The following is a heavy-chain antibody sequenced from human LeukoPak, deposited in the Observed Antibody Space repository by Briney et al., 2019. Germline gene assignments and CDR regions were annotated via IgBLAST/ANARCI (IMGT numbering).Heavy chain of an antibody. V-gene: IGHV4-59*06. D-gene: IGHD5-24*01. CDR3: ARATSVEMATIVAFDI. CDR1: GGSISNYY. Sequence: PSETLSLTCTVSGGSISNYYWSWIRQHPGKGLEWIGYIYYSGSTYYNPSLKSRVTISVDTSKNQFSLKLSSVTAADTAVYYCARATSVEMATIVAFDIWGQGTMVTVSS. CDR2: IYYSGST. J-gene: IGHJ3*02.